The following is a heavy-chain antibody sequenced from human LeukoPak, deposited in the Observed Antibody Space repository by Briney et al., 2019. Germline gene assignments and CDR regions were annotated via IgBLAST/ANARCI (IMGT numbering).Heavy chain of an antibody. V-gene: IGHV3-53*01. CDR2: IYSGGYT. CDR1: GFTVSSNY. J-gene: IGHJ3*01. CDR3: ARTVVVTAEHAFDV. Sequence: GGSLRLSCAASGFTVSSNYMSWVRQAPGKGLEWVSVIYSGGYTYYADSVKGRFTISRDNSKNTLYLLMNNLRGEDTAVYYCARTVVVTAEHAFDVWGQGTMVTVSS. D-gene: IGHD2-21*02.